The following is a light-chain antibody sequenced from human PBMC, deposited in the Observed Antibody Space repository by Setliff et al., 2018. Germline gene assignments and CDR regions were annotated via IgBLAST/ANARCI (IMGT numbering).Light chain of an antibody. V-gene: IGLV3-21*03. Sequence: SYELTQPPSESVAPGKTARITCGGHNIGDKSVHWYQQKPGQAPVLVVYDDSDRPSGISGRFSGSNSGNTATLTISRVEAGDEADYYCQVWDPASDHRVFGTGTKVTVL. CDR3: QVWDPASDHRV. CDR1: NIGDKS. J-gene: IGLJ1*01. CDR2: DDS.